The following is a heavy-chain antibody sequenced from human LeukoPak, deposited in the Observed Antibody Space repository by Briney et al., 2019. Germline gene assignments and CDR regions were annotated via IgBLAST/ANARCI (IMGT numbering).Heavy chain of an antibody. CDR3: ARQGAMITFGGVVVDAFDI. J-gene: IGHJ3*02. CDR2: IYYSGST. CDR1: GGSISSYY. V-gene: IGHV4-59*08. Sequence: PSETLSLTCTVSGGSISSYYWSWIRQPPGKGLEWIGYIYYSGSTNYNPCLKSRVTISVDTSKNQFSLKLSSVTAADTAVYYCARQGAMITFGGVVVDAFDIWGQGTMVTVSS. D-gene: IGHD3-16*02.